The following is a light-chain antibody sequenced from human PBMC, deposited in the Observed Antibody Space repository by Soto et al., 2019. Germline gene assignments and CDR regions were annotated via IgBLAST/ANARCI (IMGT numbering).Light chain of an antibody. CDR3: PKYGSSAT. J-gene: IGKJ1*01. Sequence: ETVMTQSPATLSVSPGERATLSCRASQSVSSNLAWYQQKPGQPPRLLIYGASNRATGIPDRFSGSGSGTELTLNIRRLETEDFAVYYCPKYGSSATFGQGPKLHIK. CDR1: QSVSSN. CDR2: GAS. V-gene: IGKV3-20*01.